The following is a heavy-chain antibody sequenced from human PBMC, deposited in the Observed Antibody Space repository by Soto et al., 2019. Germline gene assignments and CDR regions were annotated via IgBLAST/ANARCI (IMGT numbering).Heavy chain of an antibody. CDR2: IYPGDSDT. V-gene: IGHV5-51*01. CDR1: GYSFTSYW. J-gene: IGHJ6*02. Sequence: LKISCKGSGYSFTSYWIGWVRQMPGKGLEWMGIIYPGDSDTRYSPSFQGQVTLSADKSISTAYLQWSSLKASDTAMYYCARLGSLDYYGMDVWGQGTTVTVSS. CDR3: ARLGSLDYYGMDV.